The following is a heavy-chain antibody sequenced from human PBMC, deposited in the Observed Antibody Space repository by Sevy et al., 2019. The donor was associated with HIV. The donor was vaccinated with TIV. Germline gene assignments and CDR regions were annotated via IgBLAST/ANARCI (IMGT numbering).Heavy chain of an antibody. Sequence: GGSLRLSCAASGFTFSSYGMHWVRQAPGKGLEWVAVISYDGSNKYYAHSVKGRFTISRDNSKNTLYLQMNGLRAEDTAVYYCAKGYYYGSGSYYDYWGQGTLVTVSS. CDR1: GFTFSSYG. V-gene: IGHV3-30*18. CDR2: ISYDGSNK. D-gene: IGHD3-10*01. J-gene: IGHJ4*02. CDR3: AKGYYYGSGSYYDY.